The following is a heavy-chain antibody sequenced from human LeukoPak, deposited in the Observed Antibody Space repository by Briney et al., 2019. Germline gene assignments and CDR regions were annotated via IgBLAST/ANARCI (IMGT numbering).Heavy chain of an antibody. J-gene: IGHJ4*02. D-gene: IGHD4-17*01. CDR2: ISGTSSPR. CDR3: ARDVYGDYAIDY. Sequence: PGGSLRLSCAASGFTFSSYGMHWVRQAPGKGLEWVSYISGTSSPRYYADSVKGRFTITRDNAKNSLYLQMNSLRAEDTAVYYCARDVYGDYAIDYWGQGTLVTVSS. V-gene: IGHV3-48*04. CDR1: GFTFSSYG.